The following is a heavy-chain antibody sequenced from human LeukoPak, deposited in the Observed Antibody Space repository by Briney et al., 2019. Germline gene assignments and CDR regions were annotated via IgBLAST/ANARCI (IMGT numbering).Heavy chain of an antibody. D-gene: IGHD4-23*01. Sequence: RAGGSLRLSCAASGFTFDGCGMSWVRHAPGKGLEWVSGINWNGGSTGYADSVKGRFTISRDNAKNSLYLQMKSLRAEDTALYHCARDSSGGNAHDYWGQGTLVTVSS. V-gene: IGHV3-20*01. J-gene: IGHJ4*02. CDR1: GFTFDGCG. CDR3: ARDSSGGNAHDY. CDR2: INWNGGST.